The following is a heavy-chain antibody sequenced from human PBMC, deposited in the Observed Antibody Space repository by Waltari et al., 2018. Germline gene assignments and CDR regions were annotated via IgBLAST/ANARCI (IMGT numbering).Heavy chain of an antibody. J-gene: IGHJ5*02. D-gene: IGHD3-16*01. CDR3: ARDGVRALGFDP. CDR1: GFTFIAYS. CDR2: ISDIGRTI. V-gene: IGHV3-48*01. Sequence: EVQLVESGGGLLQPGVSLRLSCAASGFTFIAYSMNWVRQAPGKGLEWVSYISDIGRTIYYADSVKGRFIISRDNVMNSLYLQMNTLRAEDTAVYYCARDGVRALGFDPRGQGTLVTVSS.